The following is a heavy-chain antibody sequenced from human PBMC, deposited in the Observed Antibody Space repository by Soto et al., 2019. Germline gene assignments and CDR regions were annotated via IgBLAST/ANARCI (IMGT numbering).Heavy chain of an antibody. J-gene: IGHJ4*02. CDR2: ISSRGTTI. V-gene: IGHV3-48*03. D-gene: IGHD6-19*01. Sequence: HPGGSLRLSCAASGFTFSRYEMNWVRQAPGKGLEWVSYISSRGTTIYYADSVKGRFTISRDDAKNSLYLQMNSLRAEDTAVYYCASVNFAASGPNFDYWGQGTLVTVSS. CDR1: GFTFSRYE. CDR3: ASVNFAASGPNFDY.